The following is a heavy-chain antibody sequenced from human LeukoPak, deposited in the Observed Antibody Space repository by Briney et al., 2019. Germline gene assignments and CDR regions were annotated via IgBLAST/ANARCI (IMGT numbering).Heavy chain of an antibody. CDR2: ISSSSSYI. J-gene: IGHJ4*02. Sequence: GGSLRLSCAASGFTFSIYNMNWVRQAPGKGLEWVSSISSSSSYIYYADTVKGRFTNSRDNAKNSLYLQMNSLRAEDTAVYYCARLTTTVTTPFDYWGQGTLVTVSS. CDR3: ARLTTTVTTPFDY. CDR1: GFTFSIYN. V-gene: IGHV3-21*01. D-gene: IGHD4-17*01.